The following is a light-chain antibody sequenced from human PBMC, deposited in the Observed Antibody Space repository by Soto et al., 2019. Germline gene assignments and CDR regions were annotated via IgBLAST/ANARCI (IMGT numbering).Light chain of an antibody. Sequence: DIPMTQSPSSLSASVGDRVTITCRASQSISSYLNWYHQKPGKAPKLLIYAESSLQSGVPSRFSGSESGTNYTLTISRLEPEYVATYYCQHSYSTPPTFGQGTKVEIK. V-gene: IGKV1-39*01. CDR1: QSISSY. CDR2: AES. CDR3: QHSYSTPPT. J-gene: IGKJ1*01.